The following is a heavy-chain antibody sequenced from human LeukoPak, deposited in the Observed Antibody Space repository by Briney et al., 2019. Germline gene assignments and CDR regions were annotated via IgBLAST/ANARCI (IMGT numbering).Heavy chain of an antibody. J-gene: IGHJ5*02. V-gene: IGHV3-21*01. CDR2: ISSSSYI. CDR3: ARVSGTSGPPTGFDP. D-gene: IGHD2-2*01. Sequence: GGSLRLSCAASGFTFSSYSMNWVRQAPGKGLEWVSSISSSSYIYYADSVKGRFTISRNNAKNSLYLQMNSLRAEDTAVYYCARVSGTSGPPTGFDPWGQGTLVTVSS. CDR1: GFTFSSYS.